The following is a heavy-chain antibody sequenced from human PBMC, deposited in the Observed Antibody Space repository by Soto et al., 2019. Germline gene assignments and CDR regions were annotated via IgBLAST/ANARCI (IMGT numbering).Heavy chain of an antibody. D-gene: IGHD2-15*01. Sequence: QAHLVQSGAEVKKPGSSVKVSCSASGGIGSNYAISWVRQAPGQGLEWMGGIVPKFGTSNYAQRFKGRVTISVDKSTNSVYMELSSLRSQDTAIYYCAREMASGYSRTWFDPWGKGTLVTVSS. J-gene: IGHJ5*02. CDR3: AREMASGYSRTWFDP. CDR2: IVPKFGTS. V-gene: IGHV1-69*06. CDR1: GGIGSNYA.